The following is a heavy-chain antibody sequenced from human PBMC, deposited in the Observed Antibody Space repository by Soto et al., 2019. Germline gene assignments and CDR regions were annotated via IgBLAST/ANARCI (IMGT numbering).Heavy chain of an antibody. V-gene: IGHV3-30*18. Sequence: PGGSLRLSCAASGFTFSSYGMHWVRQAPGKGLEWVAVISYDGSNKYYADSVKGRFTISRDNSKNTLYLQMNSLRAEDTAVYYCAKDQEYYDIPPSGHGMDVWGQGTTVTVSS. J-gene: IGHJ6*02. CDR1: GFTFSSYG. CDR3: AKDQEYYDIPPSGHGMDV. CDR2: ISYDGSNK. D-gene: IGHD3-9*01.